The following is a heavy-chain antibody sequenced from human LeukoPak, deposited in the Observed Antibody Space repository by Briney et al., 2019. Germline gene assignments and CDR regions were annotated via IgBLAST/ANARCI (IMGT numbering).Heavy chain of an antibody. CDR2: IYHSGST. D-gene: IGHD3-22*01. CDR1: GGSISSGGYS. Sequence: SQTLSLTCAVSGGSISSGGYSWSWIRQPPGKGLEWIGYIYHSGSTNYNPSLKSRVTISVDKSKNQFSLKLSPVTAADTAVYYCARVLLADYYDSSGYFPSDAFDIWGQGTMVTVSS. V-gene: IGHV4-30-2*01. J-gene: IGHJ3*02. CDR3: ARVLLADYYDSSGYFPSDAFDI.